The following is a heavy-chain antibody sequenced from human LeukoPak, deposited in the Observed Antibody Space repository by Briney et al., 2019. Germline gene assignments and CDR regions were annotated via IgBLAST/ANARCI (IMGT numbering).Heavy chain of an antibody. CDR1: GFTFSSYA. CDR3: ARGFFDMDV. J-gene: IGHJ6*03. D-gene: IGHD3-3*01. Sequence: GGSLRLSCAASGFTFSSYAMSWVRQAPGKGLEWVSAISGSGGSTYYADSVKGRFTISRDNAKNSLYLQMNSLRAEDTAVYYCARGFFDMDVWGKGTTVTVSS. V-gene: IGHV3-23*01. CDR2: ISGSGGST.